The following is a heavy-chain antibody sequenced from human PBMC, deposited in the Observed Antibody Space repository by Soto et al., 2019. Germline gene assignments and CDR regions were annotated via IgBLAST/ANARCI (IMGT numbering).Heavy chain of an antibody. CDR3: ASAGASGTNPFDY. CDR2: IYHSGNT. D-gene: IGHD3-10*01. CDR1: GDYISGGYA. J-gene: IGHJ4*02. Sequence: QMQLRESGSGLVKPSQTLSLTRVVSGDYISGGYAWSWIRQPPGKGLEWIGYIYHSGNTNYNPSLKSRVTISLDKAKNQFSLRLISVTAADTAVYFCASAGASGTNPFDYWGQGALVTV. V-gene: IGHV4-30-2*01.